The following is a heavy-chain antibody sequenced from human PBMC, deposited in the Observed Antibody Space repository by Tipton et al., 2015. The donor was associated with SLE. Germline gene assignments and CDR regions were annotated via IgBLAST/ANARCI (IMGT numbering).Heavy chain of an antibody. CDR3: ARDGGEVGDYDFWSGYYNRECFY. Sequence: SLRLSCAASGFSFSSYAMHWVRQAPGKGLEWVAVISYDGSNKYYADSVKGRFTIFRDNSKNTLYLQMNSLRADDTAVYYCARDGGEVGDYDFWSGYYNRECFYCCQGPRVTVSS. CDR1: GFSFSSYA. CDR2: ISYDGSNK. D-gene: IGHD3-3*01. V-gene: IGHV3-30-3*01. J-gene: IGHJ4*02.